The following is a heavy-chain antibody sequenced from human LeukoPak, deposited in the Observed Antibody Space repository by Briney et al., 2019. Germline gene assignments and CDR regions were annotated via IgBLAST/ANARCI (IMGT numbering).Heavy chain of an antibody. J-gene: IGHJ3*02. Sequence: SETLSLTCTVSGGSISSYYWSWIRQPAGKGLEWIGRIYTSGSTNYNPSLKSRVTISVDTSKNQFSLKLSSVTAADTAVYYCARGILAARPHDAFDIWGQGTMVTVSS. CDR2: IYTSGST. CDR1: GGSISSYY. CDR3: ARGILAARPHDAFDI. V-gene: IGHV4-4*07. D-gene: IGHD6-6*01.